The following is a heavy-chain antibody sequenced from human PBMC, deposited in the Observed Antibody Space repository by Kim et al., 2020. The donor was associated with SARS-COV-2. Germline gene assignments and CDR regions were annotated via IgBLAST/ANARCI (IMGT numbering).Heavy chain of an antibody. CDR3: ARYPGDFWSGYLGQTGGMDV. CDR1: GGSISSYY. V-gene: IGHV4-59*13. CDR2: IYYSGST. D-gene: IGHD3-3*01. Sequence: SETLSLTCTVSGGSISSYYWSWIRQPPGKGLEWIGYIYYSGSTNYNPSLKSRVTISVDTSKNQFSLKLSSVTAADTAVYYCARYPGDFWSGYLGQTGGMDVWGQGTTVTVSS. J-gene: IGHJ6*02.